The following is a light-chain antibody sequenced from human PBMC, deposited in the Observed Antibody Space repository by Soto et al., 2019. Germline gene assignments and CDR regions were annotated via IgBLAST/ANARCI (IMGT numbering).Light chain of an antibody. CDR2: DAS. J-gene: IGKJ1*01. V-gene: IGKV1-5*01. CDR1: QSMNSW. CDR3: LRYNAFSQT. Sequence: DIQLTQSPSTLSASVGDRVTITCRASQSMNSWLAWYQQKPGEAPKVLIYDASSLESGVPSRLSGSGSGTEFTLPSGSLQPEDFATYYCLRYNAFSQTFGQGTKVEI.